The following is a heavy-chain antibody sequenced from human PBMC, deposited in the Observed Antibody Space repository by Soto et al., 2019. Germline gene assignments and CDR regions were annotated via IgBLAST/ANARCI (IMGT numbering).Heavy chain of an antibody. CDR2: FDPEDGET. V-gene: IGHV1-24*01. CDR1: GYTLTELS. D-gene: IGHD5-12*01. J-gene: IGHJ6*02. CDR3: ATDLYTLATSYYHYGIDV. Sequence: QVQLVQSGAEVKKPGASVKVSCKVSGYTLTELSMHWVRQAPGKGLEWMGGFDPEDGETIYAQKFQGRVTMTEDTSRDRSYMELHSLRSEDTAVYYCATDLYTLATSYYHYGIDVYGQGTPVPVSS.